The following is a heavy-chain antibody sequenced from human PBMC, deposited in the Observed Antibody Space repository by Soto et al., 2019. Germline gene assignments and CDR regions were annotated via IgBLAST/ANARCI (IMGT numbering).Heavy chain of an antibody. D-gene: IGHD6-13*01. J-gene: IGHJ4*02. Sequence: ASVKVSCKASGYTFTSYGISWVRQAPGQGLEWMGWISAYNGNTNYAQKLQGRVTMTTDTSTSTAYMELRSLRSDDTAVYYCARVTAAACKKGESFDYWGQGTLVTVSS. CDR2: ISAYNGNT. V-gene: IGHV1-18*01. CDR3: ARVTAAACKKGESFDY. CDR1: GYTFTSYG.